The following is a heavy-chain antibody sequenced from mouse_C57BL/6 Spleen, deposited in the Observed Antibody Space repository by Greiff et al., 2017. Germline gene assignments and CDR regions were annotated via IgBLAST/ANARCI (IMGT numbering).Heavy chain of an antibody. CDR2: IWSGGST. J-gene: IGHJ2*01. CDR3: AREGGNFYYFDY. Sequence: VQLKESGPGLVQPSQSLSITCTVSGFSLTSYGVHWVRQSPGKGLEWLGVIWSGGSTDYNAAFISRLSISKDNSKSQVFFKMNSLQADDTAIYYCAREGGNFYYFDYWGQGTTLTVPS. D-gene: IGHD2-1*01. V-gene: IGHV2-2*01. CDR1: GFSLTSYG.